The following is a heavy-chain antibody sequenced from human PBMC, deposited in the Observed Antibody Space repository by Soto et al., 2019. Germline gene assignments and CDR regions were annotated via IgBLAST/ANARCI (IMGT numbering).Heavy chain of an antibody. V-gene: IGHV3-48*02. CDR3: ARDSSSGYCYYYGMDV. CDR2: ISSSSSTI. CDR1: GFTFSSYS. D-gene: IGHD6-13*01. Sequence: GGSLRLSCAASGFTFSSYSMNWVRQAPGKGLEWVSYISSSSSTIYYADSVKGRFTISRDNAKNSLYLQMNSLRDEDTAVYYCARDSSSGYCYYYGMDVWGQGTTVTVSS. J-gene: IGHJ6*02.